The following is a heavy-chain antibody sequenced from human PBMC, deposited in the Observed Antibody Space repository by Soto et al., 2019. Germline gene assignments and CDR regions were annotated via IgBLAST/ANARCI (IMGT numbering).Heavy chain of an antibody. Sequence: ASVKVSCKASGYTFSSYYIHWVRQAPGQGLEWIGIINPNGGSTNYAQNFKGRLTVTRDTSTSTVYMDLSALTSDDTAMYYCASYGEWFRSPRMEYYFDYWGQGTLVTVSS. CDR1: GYTFSSYY. V-gene: IGHV1-46*01. D-gene: IGHD3-3*01. CDR3: ASYGEWFRSPRMEYYFDY. CDR2: INPNGGST. J-gene: IGHJ4*02.